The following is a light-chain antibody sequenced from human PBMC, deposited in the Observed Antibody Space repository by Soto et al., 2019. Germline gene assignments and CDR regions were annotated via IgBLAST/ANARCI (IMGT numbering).Light chain of an antibody. CDR1: QGIRHA. CDR3: LQDYNYPLT. V-gene: IGKV1-6*01. Sequence: AIQMTQSPSSLSASVGDRVTITCRASQGIRHALGWYQKKPGKAPKFLIYAASNLQSGVPSRFSGSGSGTDFTLTIYSLQPQDFASYYCLQDYNYPLTFGQGTKLEIK. CDR2: AAS. J-gene: IGKJ2*01.